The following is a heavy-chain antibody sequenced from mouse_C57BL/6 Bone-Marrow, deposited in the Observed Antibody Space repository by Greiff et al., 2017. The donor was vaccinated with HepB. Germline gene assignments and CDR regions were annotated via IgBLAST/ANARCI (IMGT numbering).Heavy chain of an antibody. J-gene: IGHJ4*01. CDR3: AREDGYRYYYAMDY. Sequence: QVQLKESGAELARPGASVKLSCKASGYTFTSYGISWVKQRTGQGLEWIGEIYPRSGNTYYNEKFKGKATLTADKSSSTAYMELRSLTSEDSAVYFCAREDGYRYYYAMDYWGQGTSVTVSS. V-gene: IGHV1-81*01. CDR1: GYTFTSYG. CDR2: IYPRSGNT. D-gene: IGHD2-3*01.